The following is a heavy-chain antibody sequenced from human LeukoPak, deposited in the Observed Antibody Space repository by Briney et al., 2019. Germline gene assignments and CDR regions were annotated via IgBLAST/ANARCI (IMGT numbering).Heavy chain of an antibody. Sequence: GGSLRLSCAASGFTFSSYEMHWVRQAPGKGLEWVSYISSSGSSRFSADSVKGRFTISRDNAKNSLFLQMNSLRAEDTAVYYCARDSGDYAYYFDSWGQGTLVTVSS. CDR3: ARDSGDYAYYFDS. CDR1: GFTFSSYE. J-gene: IGHJ4*02. D-gene: IGHD4-17*01. CDR2: ISSSGSSR. V-gene: IGHV3-48*03.